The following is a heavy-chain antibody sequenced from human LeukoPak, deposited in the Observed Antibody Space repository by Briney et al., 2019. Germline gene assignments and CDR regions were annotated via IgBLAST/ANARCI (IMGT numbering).Heavy chain of an antibody. J-gene: IGHJ2*01. CDR2: INWNGAST. V-gene: IGHV3-20*04. D-gene: IGHD1-26*01. CDR3: AKDFDPYSGVAGSVYWYFDL. CDR1: GFTFSSNW. Sequence: PGGSLRLSCAASGFTFSSNWMSWVRQAPGKGLEWVSGINWNGASTGHTDSVKGRFTISRDNSKNTLYLQMNSLRAEDTAVYYCAKDFDPYSGVAGSVYWYFDLWGRGTLVTVSS.